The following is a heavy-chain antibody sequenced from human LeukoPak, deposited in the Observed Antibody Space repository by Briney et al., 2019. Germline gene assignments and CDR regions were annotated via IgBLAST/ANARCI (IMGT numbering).Heavy chain of an antibody. Sequence: ASVKVSCKASGYTFTSYYMHWVRQAPGQGREWMGIINPSGGSTSYAQKFQGRVTITRDTYTRTVYMELSSLRSEDTAVYYCARGAVAGDWFDPWGQGTLVTVSS. CDR1: GYTFTSYY. CDR2: INPSGGST. CDR3: ARGAVAGDWFDP. J-gene: IGHJ5*02. D-gene: IGHD6-19*01. V-gene: IGHV1-46*01.